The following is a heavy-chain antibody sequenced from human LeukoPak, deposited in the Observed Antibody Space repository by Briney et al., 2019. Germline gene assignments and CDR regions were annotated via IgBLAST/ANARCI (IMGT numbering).Heavy chain of an antibody. D-gene: IGHD1-1*01. Sequence: GGSLRLSCAASGFTFSSYWMHWVRQGPGKGLVWVSGINTDGSNTRYADSVKGRFTISRDNAKNTLYLQMNSLRAEDTAIYYCTTGNGRAFDIWGQGTMVTVSS. CDR3: TTGNGRAFDI. CDR2: INTDGSNT. CDR1: GFTFSSYW. J-gene: IGHJ3*02. V-gene: IGHV3-74*01.